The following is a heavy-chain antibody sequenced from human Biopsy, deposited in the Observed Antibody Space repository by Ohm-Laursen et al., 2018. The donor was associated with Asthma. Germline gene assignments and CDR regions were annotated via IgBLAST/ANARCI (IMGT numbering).Heavy chain of an antibody. Sequence: SLRLSCAASGFSFDDYAMFWVRQAPAKGLEWVSGISWNSGTIGYADPVKGRFTISRDNAKNSLYLQMNSLGPEDTAVYYCARDMGAGPNQPPSGSGSSHLYGMDVWGQGTTVTVSS. CDR1: GFSFDDYA. V-gene: IGHV3-9*01. J-gene: IGHJ6*02. CDR2: ISWNSGTI. D-gene: IGHD3-10*01. CDR3: ARDMGAGPNQPPSGSGSSHLYGMDV.